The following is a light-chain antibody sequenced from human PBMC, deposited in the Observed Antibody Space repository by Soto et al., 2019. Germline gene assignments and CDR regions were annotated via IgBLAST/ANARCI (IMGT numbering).Light chain of an antibody. CDR2: DAS. V-gene: IGKV1-5*01. J-gene: IGKJ3*01. Sequence: DIHMTQSPFTLSASVGDTVTITCRASQTISSWLAWYQQKPGKAPKLLIYDASNLQSGIPSRFSGSGSGTDFTLTISSLEPEDLAVYYCQQRGTFGPGTKVDI. CDR1: QTISSW. CDR3: QQRGT.